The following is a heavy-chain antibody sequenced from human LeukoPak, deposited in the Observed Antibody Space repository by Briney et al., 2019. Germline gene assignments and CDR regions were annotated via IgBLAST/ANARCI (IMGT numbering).Heavy chain of an antibody. D-gene: IGHD2-2*01. CDR2: IYTSGST. CDR3: ARILGYCSSTSCSKKYYYYMDV. V-gene: IGHV4-4*07. Sequence: PSETQSLTRTVSGGSISSYYWSWTPQPAGKGLEWIGRIYTSGSTNYNPSLKSRVTMSVDTSKNQYSLKLSSVTAADTAVYYCARILGYCSSTSCSKKYYYYMDVWGKGTTVTVSS. J-gene: IGHJ6*03. CDR1: GGSISSYY.